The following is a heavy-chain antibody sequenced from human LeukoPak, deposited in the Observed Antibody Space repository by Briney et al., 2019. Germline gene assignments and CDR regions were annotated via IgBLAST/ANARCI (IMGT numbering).Heavy chain of an antibody. D-gene: IGHD3-3*01. CDR1: GFTFGSYA. V-gene: IGHV4-59*08. J-gene: IGHJ5*02. CDR2: SYYSGST. Sequence: GSLRLSCAASGFTFGSYAMSWVRQAPGKGLEWIGYSYYSGSTYYNPSLKSRVTISVDTSKNQFSLKLNSVTAADTAVYYCARSGGYYNWFDPWGQGTLVTVSS. CDR3: ARSGGYYNWFDP.